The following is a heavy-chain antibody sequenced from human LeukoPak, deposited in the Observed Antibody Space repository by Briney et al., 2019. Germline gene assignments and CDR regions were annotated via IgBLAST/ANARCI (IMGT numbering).Heavy chain of an antibody. D-gene: IGHD3-10*01. Sequence: SETLSLTCTVSGGSISSGGCYWSWIRQHPGKGLEWIGYIYYSGSTYYNPSLKSRVTISVDTSKNQFSLKLSSVTAADTAVYYCARTKGGIDYYGSGPWEFDPWGQGTLVTVSS. J-gene: IGHJ5*02. V-gene: IGHV4-31*03. CDR2: IYYSGST. CDR1: GGSISSGGCY. CDR3: ARTKGGIDYYGSGPWEFDP.